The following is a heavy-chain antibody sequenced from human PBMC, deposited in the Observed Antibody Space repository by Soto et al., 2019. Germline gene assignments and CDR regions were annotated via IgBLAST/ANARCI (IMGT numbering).Heavy chain of an antibody. D-gene: IGHD1-26*01. J-gene: IGHJ6*02. CDR1: GLTFRDSG. Sequence: QVQVVESGGGVVQPGTSLRLSCVVSGLTFRDSGMQWVRQAPGKGLEWVAVISFDGSERHYRDSVKGRFSISRDNSRNTLYLQMNSLRGDDSAVCYCANGKDGVRYYYRMDVWGQGSTVTVSS. CDR3: ANGKDGVRYYYRMDV. V-gene: IGHV3-30*18. CDR2: ISFDGSER.